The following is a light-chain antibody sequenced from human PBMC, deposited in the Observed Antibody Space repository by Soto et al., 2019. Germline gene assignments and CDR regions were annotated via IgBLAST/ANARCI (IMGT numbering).Light chain of an antibody. Sequence: DIVMTQTPLSSPVTLGQPASTSCMPSQSLHSDGYNYLDWYLQKPGQSPHLLIYLASNRPSGVPDRFSGSGSGTDFTLKISRVEAEDVGVYYCMQALQTPITLGQGTRLEIK. CDR2: LAS. V-gene: IGKV2-28*01. CDR3: MQALQTPIT. J-gene: IGKJ5*01. CDR1: QSLHSDGYNY.